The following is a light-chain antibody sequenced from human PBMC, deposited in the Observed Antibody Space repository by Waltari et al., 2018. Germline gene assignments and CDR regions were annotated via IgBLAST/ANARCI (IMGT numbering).Light chain of an antibody. J-gene: IGKJ1*01. CDR3: QHHNNWPPRWT. V-gene: IGKV3-15*01. Sequence: EIVMTQSPATLSVSPGERATLSCRASQSVSSKLAWYQQKPGQAPRLLIYGASTRATGVPARFSGSGSGPEYILTISSLQSEEFAVYYCQHHNNWPPRWTFGQGTKVEIK. CDR2: GAS. CDR1: QSVSSK.